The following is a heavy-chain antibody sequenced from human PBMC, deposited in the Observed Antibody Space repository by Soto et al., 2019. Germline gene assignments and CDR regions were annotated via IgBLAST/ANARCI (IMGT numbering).Heavy chain of an antibody. V-gene: IGHV4-59*13. Sequence: QVQLLESGPGLVEPSETLSLTCTVSGGSINNYYWSWIRQPPGRGLEWIGNVYFSGRPTYNSSLKSRVTISQEPSKSQISLRLSFVTAADSAVYYCAGPHGSQFDYWGQGILVTVSS. J-gene: IGHJ4*02. CDR2: VYFSGRP. CDR1: GGSINNYY. CDR3: AGPHGSQFDY. D-gene: IGHD1-1*01.